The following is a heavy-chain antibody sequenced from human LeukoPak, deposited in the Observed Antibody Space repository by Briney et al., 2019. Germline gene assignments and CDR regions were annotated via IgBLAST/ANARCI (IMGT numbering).Heavy chain of an antibody. D-gene: IGHD3-10*01. J-gene: IGHJ6*02. V-gene: IGHV1-69*01. CDR1: GGTFSSYA. CDR3: AGLRITMVRGVIGYYGMDV. CDR2: IIPIFGTA. Sequence: GSSVNVSCTASGGTFSSYAISWVRQAPGQGLEWMGGIIPIFGTANYAQKFQGRVTITADESTSTAYMELSSLRSEDTAVYYCAGLRITMVRGVIGYYGMDVWGQGTTVTVSS.